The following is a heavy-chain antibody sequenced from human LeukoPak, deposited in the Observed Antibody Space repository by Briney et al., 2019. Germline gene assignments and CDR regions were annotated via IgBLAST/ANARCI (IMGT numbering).Heavy chain of an antibody. Sequence: SETLSLTCAVYGGSFSGYYWSWIRQPPGKGLEWIGSIYYSGSTYYNPSLKSRVTISVDTSKNQFSLKLSSVTAADTAVYYCARTPNYYDSSGYFSDALDIWGQGTMVTVSS. J-gene: IGHJ3*02. CDR2: IYYSGST. CDR3: ARTPNYYDSSGYFSDALDI. CDR1: GGSFSGYY. D-gene: IGHD3-22*01. V-gene: IGHV4-34*01.